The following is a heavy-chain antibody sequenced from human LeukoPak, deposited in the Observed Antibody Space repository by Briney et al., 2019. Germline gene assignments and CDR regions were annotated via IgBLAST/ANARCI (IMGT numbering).Heavy chain of an antibody. CDR2: INYSGST. V-gene: IGHV4-59*11. CDR1: GGSISSHH. CDR3: AGYDSSGYYGFGAFDI. D-gene: IGHD3-22*01. Sequence: PSETLSLTCTVSGGSISSHHWNWIRQPPGKRLEWVGYINYSGSTYYNPSLKSRVTISLDTSKNYFSLKLSSVTAADTAVYYCAGYDSSGYYGFGAFDIWGQGTVVTVSS. J-gene: IGHJ3*02.